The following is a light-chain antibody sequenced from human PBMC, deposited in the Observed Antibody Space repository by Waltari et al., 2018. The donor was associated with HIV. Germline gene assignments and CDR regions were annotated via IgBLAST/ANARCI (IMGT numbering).Light chain of an antibody. CDR3: NSYRSDSTYV. CDR2: EVS. V-gene: IGLV2-14*03. J-gene: IGLJ1*01. CDR1: SRDVGGYNF. Sequence: QSALTQPASVSGSPGQSITTSCTGTSRDVGGYNFVSWYQQHPGKVPKLIIYEVSKRPSGVSNRFSASKSGNTTSLTISGLQAEDEADYYCNSYRSDSTYVFGTGTKVTVL.